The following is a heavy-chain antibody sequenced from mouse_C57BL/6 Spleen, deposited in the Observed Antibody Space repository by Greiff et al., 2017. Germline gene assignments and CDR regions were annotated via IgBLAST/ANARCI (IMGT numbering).Heavy chain of an antibody. Sequence: EVQLQQSGPELVKPGASVKISCKASGYSFTGYYMNWVKQSPEKSLEWIGEINPSSGGTTYNQKFKAKATLTVDKSSSTAYMQLKSLTSEDSAVYYCARYSSGDMYYFDYWGQGTTLPVSS. V-gene: IGHV1-42*01. CDR3: ARYSSGDMYYFDY. CDR1: GYSFTGYY. J-gene: IGHJ2*01. D-gene: IGHD3-2*02. CDR2: INPSSGGT.